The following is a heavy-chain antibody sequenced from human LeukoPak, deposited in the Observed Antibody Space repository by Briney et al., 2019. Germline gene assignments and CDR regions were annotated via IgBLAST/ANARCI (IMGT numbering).Heavy chain of an antibody. Sequence: PSETLSLTCTVSGGSINSYYWSWIRQPPGKGLEWIGYIYYSGSTNYNPSLKSRVTISVDTSKNQFSLKLSSVTAADTAVYYCARGLDDIDNWFDPWGQGTLVTVSS. D-gene: IGHD3-9*01. CDR3: ARGLDDIDNWFDP. J-gene: IGHJ5*02. CDR2: IYYSGST. CDR1: GGSINSYY. V-gene: IGHV4-59*01.